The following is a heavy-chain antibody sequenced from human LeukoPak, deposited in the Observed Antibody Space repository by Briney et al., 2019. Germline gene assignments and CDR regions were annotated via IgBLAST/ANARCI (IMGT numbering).Heavy chain of an antibody. V-gene: IGHV4-34*01. J-gene: IGHJ4*02. CDR2: INHSGST. D-gene: IGHD5-24*01. CDR1: GGSFSGYY. CDR3: ARGLMATY. Sequence: PSETLSLTCAVYGGSFSGYYWSWIRQPPGKGLEWIGEINHSGSTNYNPSLKSRVTISVDTSKNQFSLKLSSVTAADTAVYYCARGLMATYWGQGTLVTVSS.